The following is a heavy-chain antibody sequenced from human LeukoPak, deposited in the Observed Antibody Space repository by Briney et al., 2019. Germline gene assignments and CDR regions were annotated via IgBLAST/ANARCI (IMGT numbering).Heavy chain of an antibody. Sequence: PSETLSLTCTVSGGSISSSSYYWGWIRQPPGKGLEWIGSIYYSGSTYYNPSLKSRVTISVDTSKNQFSLKLSSVTAADTAVYYCARDGVWGKGYSSRVNFDYWGQGTLVTVSS. CDR3: ARDGVWGKGYSSRVNFDY. V-gene: IGHV4-39*07. D-gene: IGHD6-13*01. J-gene: IGHJ4*02. CDR2: IYYSGST. CDR1: GGSISSSSYY.